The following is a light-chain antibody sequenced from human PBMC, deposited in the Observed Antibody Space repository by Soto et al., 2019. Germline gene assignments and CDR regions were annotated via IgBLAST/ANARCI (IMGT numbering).Light chain of an antibody. V-gene: IGLV2-14*01. CDR1: SSDLAIYNY. J-gene: IGLJ1*01. CDR2: QVT. Sequence: QSALTQPASVSGSPGQSITISCTGTSSDLAIYNYVSWYQQQPGKAPKRMIYQVTNRPSGVSNRFSGSMSGNTASLTISGLQAEDEAGYCCSSYTDSCNYVFGTGIKVTVL. CDR3: SSYTDSCNYV.